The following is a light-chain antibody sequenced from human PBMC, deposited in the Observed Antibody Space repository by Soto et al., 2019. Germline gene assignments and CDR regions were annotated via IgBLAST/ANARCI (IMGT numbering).Light chain of an antibody. V-gene: IGKV1-12*01. J-gene: IGKJ1*01. Sequence: DIQVTQSPSSVSASVGDRVTITCRASQDISHYLAWYQQKPGKAPKLLIYAASTLQSGVPSRFSGSGSGTEFTLTIISLQPEDFATYYCQQSYRFPKTFGRGTKVDIK. CDR2: AAS. CDR1: QDISHY. CDR3: QQSYRFPKT.